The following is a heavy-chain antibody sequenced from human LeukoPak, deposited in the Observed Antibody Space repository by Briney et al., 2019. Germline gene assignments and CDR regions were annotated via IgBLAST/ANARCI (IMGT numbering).Heavy chain of an antibody. CDR1: GLTSSTYS. CDR2: ISISSSHI. J-gene: IGHJ4*02. V-gene: IGHV3-21*01. D-gene: IGHD1-1*01. CDR3: AKGTPGTTAFDC. Sequence: KPGGSLRLSCAASGLTSSTYSMNWVRQAPGKGLEWVSSISISSSHIYYADSVKGRFTISRDNAKSSLYLQMNSLRAEDTAVYYCAKGTPGTTAFDCWGQGTQVTVSS.